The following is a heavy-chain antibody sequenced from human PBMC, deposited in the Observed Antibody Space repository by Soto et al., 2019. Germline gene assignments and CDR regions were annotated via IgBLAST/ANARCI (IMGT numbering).Heavy chain of an antibody. CDR1: GLTFTRAW. CDR3: TLVSDFTATIVSFYY. V-gene: IGHV3-15*07. J-gene: IGHJ4*01. CDR2: IKSKIDGGTT. D-gene: IGHD1-26*01. Sequence: GGSLRLTCAASGLTFTRAWINWVRPAPGKGLEWVGRIKSKIDGGTTDFAAPVKGRFAISRDDSRDIVYLQMDNLKIEDTAVYYCTLVSDFTATIVSFYYWGLGTLVTVDS.